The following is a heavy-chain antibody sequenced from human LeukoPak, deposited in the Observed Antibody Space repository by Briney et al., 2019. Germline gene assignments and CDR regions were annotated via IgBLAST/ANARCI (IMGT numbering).Heavy chain of an antibody. Sequence: PSETLSLTCTVSGGSISSSSYYWGWIRQPPGKGLEWIGSIYYSGSTYYNPSLKSRVTISVDTSKNQFSLKLSSVTAADTAVYYCARVGEIPSGSYYDWGQGTLVTVSS. CDR3: ARVGEIPSGSYYD. V-gene: IGHV4-39*07. CDR1: GGSISSSSYY. D-gene: IGHD1-26*01. J-gene: IGHJ4*02. CDR2: IYYSGST.